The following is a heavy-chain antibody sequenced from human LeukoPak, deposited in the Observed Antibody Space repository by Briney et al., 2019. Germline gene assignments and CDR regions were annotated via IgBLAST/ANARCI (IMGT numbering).Heavy chain of an antibody. V-gene: IGHV1-46*01. CDR3: ARGGPQYCSSTSCLRSDAFDI. Sequence: ASVKVSCKASGYTFTSYYMHWVRQAPGQGLEWMGIINPSGGSTSYAQKFQGRVTMTRDMSTSTVYMELSSLRSEDMAVYYCARGGPQYCSSTSCLRSDAFDIWGQGTMVTVSS. D-gene: IGHD2-2*01. CDR2: INPSGGST. CDR1: GYTFTSYY. J-gene: IGHJ3*02.